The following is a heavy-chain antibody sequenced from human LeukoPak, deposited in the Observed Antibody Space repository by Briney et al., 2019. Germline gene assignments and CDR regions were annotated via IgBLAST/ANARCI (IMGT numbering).Heavy chain of an antibody. D-gene: IGHD2-15*01. CDR3: ARQHRYCSGGSCYLIDS. CDR2: IYYSGST. Sequence: SETLSLTCSVSGGSVSSRSHYWSWIRQSPGKGLEWIGYIYYSGSTNYNPSLKNRVTISVDTSKNQFSLKLSSVTAADTAMYYCARQHRYCSGGSCYLIDSWGQGTLVTVSS. J-gene: IGHJ4*02. CDR1: GGSVSSRSHY. V-gene: IGHV4-61*01.